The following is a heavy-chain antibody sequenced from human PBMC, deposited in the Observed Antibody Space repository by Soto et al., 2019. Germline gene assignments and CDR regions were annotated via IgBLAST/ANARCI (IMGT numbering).Heavy chain of an antibody. J-gene: IGHJ4*02. Sequence: GGSLRLSCAASGFTFSSYGMHWVLQAPCKGLEWVAVIWYDGSNKYYADSVKGRFTISRDNSKNTLYLQMNSLRAEDTAVYYCARDYLSSEQLVTALDSWGQGTLLTVSS. D-gene: IGHD6-6*01. CDR1: GFTFSSYG. CDR3: ARDYLSSEQLVTALDS. CDR2: IWYDGSNK. V-gene: IGHV3-33*01.